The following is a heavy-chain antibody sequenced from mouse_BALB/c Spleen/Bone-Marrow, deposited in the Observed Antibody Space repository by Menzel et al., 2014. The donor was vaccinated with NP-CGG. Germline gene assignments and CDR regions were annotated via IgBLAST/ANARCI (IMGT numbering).Heavy chain of an antibody. D-gene: IGHD3-1*01. Sequence: EVQLQQSGPVLARPGAAVKMSCKASGYTFSNYWMHWIKRRPGQGLEWIGTIHPGNSDTTYNQKFKGKAKLTAVTSTSTAYMELSSLTNEDSAVYYCTTLARNNFDYWGQGTTLTVSS. J-gene: IGHJ2*01. CDR3: TTLARNNFDY. CDR1: GYTFSNYW. CDR2: IHPGNSDT. V-gene: IGHV1-5*01.